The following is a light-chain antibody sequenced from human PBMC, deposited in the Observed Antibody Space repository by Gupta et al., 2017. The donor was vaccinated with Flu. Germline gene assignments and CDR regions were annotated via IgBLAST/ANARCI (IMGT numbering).Light chain of an antibody. J-gene: IGKJ4*01. CDR3: PQSIQFPFT. CDR1: QSRLHSDGKTY. V-gene: IGKV2D-29*01. Sequence: VTPGQPASISCKSSQSRLHSDGKTYLFWYLQKEGQPPQLLIYEGSKRGSGVPDRISGSGSGTDFTLKISLVDAEDVGIYYCPQSIQFPFTFGRGTKVDIK. CDR2: EGS.